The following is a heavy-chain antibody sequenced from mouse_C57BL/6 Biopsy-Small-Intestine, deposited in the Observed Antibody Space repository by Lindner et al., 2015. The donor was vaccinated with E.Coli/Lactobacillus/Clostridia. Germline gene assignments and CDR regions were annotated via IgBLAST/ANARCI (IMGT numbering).Heavy chain of an antibody. J-gene: IGHJ1*01. CDR1: GYTFTDYS. CDR2: INAATGNT. V-gene: IGHV1-84*02. D-gene: IGHD4-1*01. CDR3: VRDWDDAP. Sequence: SVKVSCKASGYTFTDYSMHWVRQAPGQRHEWMAWINAATGNTKYSQNFQGRLTVTRDTSASTAYMELSSLTSEDTAVYYCVRDWDDAPWGQGTPVTVSS.